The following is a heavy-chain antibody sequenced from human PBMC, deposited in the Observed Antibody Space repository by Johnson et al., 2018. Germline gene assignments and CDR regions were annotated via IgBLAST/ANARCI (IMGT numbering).Heavy chain of an antibody. CDR1: GGTFSSYA. Sequence: VQLVESGAEVKKPGSSVKVSCKASGGTFSSYAISWVRQAPGQGLEWMGGSIPIFGTTNYAQKFQGRVTITADESTSTAYMELSSLRSEDTAVYYCARDTYYYDSSGYYIGCDAFDIWGQGTMVTVSS. CDR2: SIPIFGTT. CDR3: ARDTYYYDSSGYYIGCDAFDI. V-gene: IGHV1-69*01. J-gene: IGHJ3*02. D-gene: IGHD3-22*01.